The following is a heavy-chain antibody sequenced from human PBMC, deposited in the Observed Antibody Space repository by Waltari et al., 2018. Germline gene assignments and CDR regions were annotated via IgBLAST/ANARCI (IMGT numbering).Heavy chain of an antibody. V-gene: IGHV4-59*11. CDR1: GGSISSHY. Sequence: QVQLQESGPGLVKPSETLSLTCTVSGGSISSHYWSWIRQPPGKGLEWIGYIYYSGSTNYNTSLKSRVTISVDTSKNQFSLKLSSVTAADTAVYYCARGTDYGVWYFDLWGRGTLVTVSS. CDR2: IYYSGST. J-gene: IGHJ2*01. CDR3: ARGTDYGVWYFDL. D-gene: IGHD4-17*01.